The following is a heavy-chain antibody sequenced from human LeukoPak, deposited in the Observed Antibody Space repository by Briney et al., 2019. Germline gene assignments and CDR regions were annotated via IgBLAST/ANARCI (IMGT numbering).Heavy chain of an antibody. CDR2: INPNSGGT. V-gene: IGHV1-2*02. J-gene: IGHJ4*02. Sequence: GASVKVSCKASGYTFTGYYMHWVRQAPGQGLAWMGWINPNSGGTNYAQKFQGRVTMTRDTSISTAYMELSRLRSDDTAVYYCARLTNDDFWSGYYSWGQGTLVTVSS. CDR1: GYTFTGYY. D-gene: IGHD3-3*01. CDR3: ARLTNDDFWSGYYS.